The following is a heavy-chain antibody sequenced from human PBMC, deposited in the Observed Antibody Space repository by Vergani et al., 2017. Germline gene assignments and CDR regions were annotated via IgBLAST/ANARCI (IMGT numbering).Heavy chain of an antibody. J-gene: IGHJ1*01. CDR2: LSYDGTQK. CDR3: ATKSCGTPGCQIEYFRE. Sequence: QVHLVESGGGVVQPGRSLRLSCVVSGFTSSYYGMHWVRQAPGKGLEWVAALSYDGTQKYYADSVKGRFTISIDNSRSTLYLQMNSLRTEDTAVYYCATKSCGTPGCQIEYFREWGQGTLVTVSS. V-gene: IGHV3-30*03. CDR1: GFTSSYYG. D-gene: IGHD1-1*01.